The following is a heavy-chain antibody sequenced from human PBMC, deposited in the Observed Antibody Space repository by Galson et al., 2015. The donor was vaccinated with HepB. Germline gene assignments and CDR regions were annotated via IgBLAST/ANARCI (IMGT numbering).Heavy chain of an antibody. CDR2: IHPNGSEK. Sequence: FLRLSCAASGLIFNNYWMSWVRQAPGRGLEWVANIHPNGSEKYYVDAVKSRFTISRDNAKNSLYLQMDYLRAEDTAVYYCAIGDPNFWGQGTLVTVSS. V-gene: IGHV3-7*01. CDR3: AIGDPNF. CDR1: GLIFNNYW. J-gene: IGHJ4*02.